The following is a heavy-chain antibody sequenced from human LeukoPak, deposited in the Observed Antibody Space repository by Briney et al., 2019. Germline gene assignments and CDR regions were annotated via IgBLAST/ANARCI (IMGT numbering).Heavy chain of an antibody. Sequence: LRLSCAASGFTFSDHYIDWVRQHPGKGLEWIGYIYYSGSTYYNPSLKSRVTISVDTSKNQFSLKLSSVTAADTAVYYCARDSVGPEGSHFDYWGQGTLVTVSS. CDR3: ARDSVGPEGSHFDY. V-gene: IGHV4-31*02. CDR2: IYYSGST. J-gene: IGHJ4*02. D-gene: IGHD2-15*01. CDR1: GFTFSDHY.